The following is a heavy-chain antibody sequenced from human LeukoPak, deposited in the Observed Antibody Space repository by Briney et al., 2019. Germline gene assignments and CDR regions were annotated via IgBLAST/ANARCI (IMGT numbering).Heavy chain of an antibody. CDR2: INHSGST. Sequence: SETLSLTCAVYGGSFSGYYWSWIRQPPGKGLEWIGEINHSGSTNYNPSLKSRVTISVDKSNNQFSLRLSSVTAADTAVYYCASRGYSGLDYWGQGTLVTVSS. J-gene: IGHJ4*02. V-gene: IGHV4-34*01. CDR1: GGSFSGYY. CDR3: ASRGYSGLDY. D-gene: IGHD5-12*01.